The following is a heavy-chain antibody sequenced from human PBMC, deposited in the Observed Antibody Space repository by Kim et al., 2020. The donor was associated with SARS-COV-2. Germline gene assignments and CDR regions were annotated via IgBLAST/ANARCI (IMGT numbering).Heavy chain of an antibody. CDR1: GFTFSIYA. D-gene: IGHD3-16*01. CDR3: AKSVRVGGEGEN. V-gene: IGHV3-23*01. J-gene: IGHJ4*02. Sequence: GGSLRLSCAASGFTFSIYAMSWVRQAPGKGLEWVSTISGSGANTYYVDSVKGRFTISRDNSKNTLYLQLNSLRVEDTALYYCAKSVRVGGEGENWGQGTL. CDR2: ISGSGANT.